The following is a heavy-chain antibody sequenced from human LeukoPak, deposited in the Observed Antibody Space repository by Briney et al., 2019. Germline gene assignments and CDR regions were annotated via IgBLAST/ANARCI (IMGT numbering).Heavy chain of an antibody. Sequence: ASVKVSCKASGYPFTSYGIVWVRQAPGRGLEWMGWISAYSGHTNYAQKLQGRVTMTTDRSTSTVYMELRSLRFDDTAVYYCARGADYKTVKYDYWGQGTLVTVSS. CDR2: ISAYSGHT. D-gene: IGHD4-11*01. CDR3: ARGADYKTVKYDY. V-gene: IGHV1-18*01. J-gene: IGHJ4*02. CDR1: GYPFTSYG.